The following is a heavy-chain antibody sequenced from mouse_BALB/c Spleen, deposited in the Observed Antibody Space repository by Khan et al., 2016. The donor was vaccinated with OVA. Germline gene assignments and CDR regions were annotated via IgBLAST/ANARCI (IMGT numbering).Heavy chain of an antibody. CDR3: ARQPYYHYNIMDY. Sequence: VQRVESGPGLVAPSQSLSITCTISGFSLTNYGVHWLRQPPGRGLEWLVVIWSDGSTTYNSALNSRLSISKDNSKSQVFLKMISHQTDDTAMYYCARQPYYHYNIMDYWGQGTSVTVSS. CDR2: IWSDGST. V-gene: IGHV2-6-1*01. CDR1: GFSLTNYG. J-gene: IGHJ4*01. D-gene: IGHD2-10*01.